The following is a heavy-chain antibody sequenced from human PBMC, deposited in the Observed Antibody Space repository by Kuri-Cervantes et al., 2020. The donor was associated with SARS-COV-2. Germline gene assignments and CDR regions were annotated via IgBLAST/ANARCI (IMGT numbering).Heavy chain of an antibody. CDR3: AREGDLTGLFDY. V-gene: IGHV3-30-3*01. Sequence: GGSLRLSCAASGFTFSDYYMSWIRQAPGKGLEWVAVISYDGSNKYYADSVKGRFTISRDNSKNTLYLQMNSLRAEDTAVYYCAREGDLTGLFDYWGQGTLVTVSS. J-gene: IGHJ4*02. D-gene: IGHD3-16*01. CDR2: ISYDGSNK. CDR1: GFTFSDYY.